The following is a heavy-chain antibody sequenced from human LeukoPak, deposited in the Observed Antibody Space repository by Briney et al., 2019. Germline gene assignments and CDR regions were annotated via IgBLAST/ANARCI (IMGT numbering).Heavy chain of an antibody. D-gene: IGHD1-26*01. CDR3: TKDRSESYVNLVLSYFDY. V-gene: IGHV3-30*02. CDR1: GFTFSNYG. Sequence: GGSLRLSCAASGFTFSNYGMHWVRQAPGKGLEWVTFIRSDGGNKYYADSVKGRFTISRDNSKNTLYLQMNSLRAEDTAVYYCTKDRSESYVNLVLSYFDYWGQGTLVTVSS. J-gene: IGHJ4*02. CDR2: IRSDGGNK.